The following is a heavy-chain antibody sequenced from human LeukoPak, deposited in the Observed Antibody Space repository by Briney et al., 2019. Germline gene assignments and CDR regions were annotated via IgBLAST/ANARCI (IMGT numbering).Heavy chain of an antibody. CDR1: GGSISSYY. CDR2: IYYSGST. D-gene: IGHD3-22*01. V-gene: IGHV4-59*01. J-gene: IGHJ3*02. CDR3: ARGKTYYDISKDAFDI. Sequence: SETLSLTCTVSGGSISSYYWSWIRQPPGRGLEWIGYIYYSGSTNYNPSLKSRVTISVDTSKNQFSLKLSSVTAADTAVYYCARGKTYYDISKDAFDIWGQGTMVTVSS.